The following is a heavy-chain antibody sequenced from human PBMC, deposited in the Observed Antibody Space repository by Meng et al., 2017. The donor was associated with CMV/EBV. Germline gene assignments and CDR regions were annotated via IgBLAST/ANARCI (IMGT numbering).Heavy chain of an antibody. V-gene: IGHV3-23*01. D-gene: IGHD4-17*01. CDR2: ISGSGGST. J-gene: IGHJ4*02. CDR3: AKLDYGDTTDY. CDR1: GFTFSGDA. Sequence: LACAASGFTFSGDARSWVRQAPGKGLGWVSAISGSGGSTYYADSVKGRFTISRDNSKNTLYLQMNSLRAEDTAVYYCAKLDYGDTTDYWGQGTLVTVSS.